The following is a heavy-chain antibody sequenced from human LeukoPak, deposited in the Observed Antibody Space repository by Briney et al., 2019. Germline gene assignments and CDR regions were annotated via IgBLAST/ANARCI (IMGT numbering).Heavy chain of an antibody. V-gene: IGHV3-7*01. D-gene: IGHD6-19*01. CDR2: IKQDGSEK. Sequence: GSLRLSCAASGFIFSSYWMSWVRQPPGKGLEWVANIKQDGSEKYYVDSVKGRFTISRDNAKNSLSLQMNSLRAEDTAVYYCARHDRSGWFAFDYWGQGTLVTVSS. J-gene: IGHJ4*02. CDR1: GFIFSSYW. CDR3: ARHDRSGWFAFDY.